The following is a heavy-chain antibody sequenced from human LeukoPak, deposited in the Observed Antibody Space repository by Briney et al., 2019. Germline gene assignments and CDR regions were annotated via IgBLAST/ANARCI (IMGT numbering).Heavy chain of an antibody. Sequence: PGGSLRLSCAASGFTFSTYSLNWVRQAPGKGLEWVSSISSSSNFIYYADSVRGRFTISRDNAKNSLYLQMNSLRAEDTAVYYCAKGRQQLPWGAFDIWGQGTMVTVSS. CDR3: AKGRQQLPWGAFDI. V-gene: IGHV3-21*01. D-gene: IGHD6-13*01. CDR2: ISSSSNFI. CDR1: GFTFSTYS. J-gene: IGHJ3*02.